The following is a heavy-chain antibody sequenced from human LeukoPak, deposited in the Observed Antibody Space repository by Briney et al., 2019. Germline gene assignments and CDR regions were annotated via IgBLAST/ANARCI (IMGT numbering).Heavy chain of an antibody. CDR1: GGSISSGGYS. Sequence: SETLSLTCAVSGGSISSGGYSWSWIRQPPGKGLEWIGYIYHSGSTYYNPSLKSRVTISVDRSKNQFSLKLSSVTAADTAVYYCARAIYSGSYYGYYFDYWGQGTLVTVSS. V-gene: IGHV4-30-2*01. D-gene: IGHD1-26*01. CDR3: ARAIYSGSYYGYYFDY. J-gene: IGHJ4*02. CDR2: IYHSGST.